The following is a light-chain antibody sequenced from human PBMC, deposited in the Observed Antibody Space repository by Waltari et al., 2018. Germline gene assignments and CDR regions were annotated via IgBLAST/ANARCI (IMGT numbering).Light chain of an antibody. CDR3: GSYTSSNTVI. CDR1: SSDVGGYNY. J-gene: IGLJ2*01. CDR2: DVS. Sequence: QSALTQPASVSGSPGQSINISCTGTSSDVGGYNYLSWYQQHPGKAPKLMIYDVSERPSGVSNRFSGSKSGNTASLTISGLQAEDEADYYCGSYTSSNTVIFGGGTKLTVL. V-gene: IGLV2-14*03.